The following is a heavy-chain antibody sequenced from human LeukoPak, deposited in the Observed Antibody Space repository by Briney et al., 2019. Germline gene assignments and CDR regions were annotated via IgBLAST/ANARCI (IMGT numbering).Heavy chain of an antibody. D-gene: IGHD3-3*01. V-gene: IGHV3-7*01. J-gene: IGHJ4*02. CDR2: IKQDGSEK. Sequence: GGSLRLSCAASGFNFSRFRMNWVRQAPGKGLEWVANIKQDGSEKYYVDSVKGRFTISRDNAKNSLYLQMNSLRADDTAVYFCARVDDFWSGYYSDHWGQGSLVTVSP. CDR1: GFNFSRFR. CDR3: ARVDDFWSGYYSDH.